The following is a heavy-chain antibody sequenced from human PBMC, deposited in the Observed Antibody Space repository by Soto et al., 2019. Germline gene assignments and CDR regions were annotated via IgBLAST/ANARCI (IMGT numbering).Heavy chain of an antibody. Sequence: QVQLVESGGGVVQPGRSLRLSCAASGFTFSSYGMHWVRQAPGKGLEWVAVIWYDGSNKYYADSVKGRFTISRDNSKNTRYLQMNSLRAEDTAVYYCARGSGHYYYYMDVWGKGTAVTVS. D-gene: IGHD3-10*01. CDR3: ARGSGHYYYYMDV. CDR2: IWYDGSNK. V-gene: IGHV3-33*01. CDR1: GFTFSSYG. J-gene: IGHJ6*03.